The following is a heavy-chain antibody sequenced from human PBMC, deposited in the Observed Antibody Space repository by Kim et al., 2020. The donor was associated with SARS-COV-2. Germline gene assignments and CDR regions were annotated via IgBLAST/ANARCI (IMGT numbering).Heavy chain of an antibody. J-gene: IGHJ4*02. Sequence: GGSLRLSCAASGFTFSSYAMNWVRQAPGKGLEWVSVIYSGSGSTFYADSVKGRYTISRDNSKNTLYLQMNSLRADDTAIYYCAKHGGNFAPYYFDYLGQRTLVTVSS. CDR2: IYSGSGST. D-gene: IGHD3-9*01. CDR3: AKHGGNFAPYYFDY. V-gene: IGHV3-23*03. CDR1: GFTFSSYA.